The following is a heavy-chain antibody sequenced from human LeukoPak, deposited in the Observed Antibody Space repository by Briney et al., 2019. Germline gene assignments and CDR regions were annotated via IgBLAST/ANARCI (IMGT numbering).Heavy chain of an antibody. D-gene: IGHD3-16*01. CDR3: ARGPYAGYYYYGMDV. Sequence: GASVKVSCKASGYTFTGYYMHRVRPAPGQGLEWMGWINPNSGGTNYAQKFQGRVTMTRDTSISTAYMELSRLRSDDTAVYYCARGPYAGYYYYGMDVWGQGTTVTVSS. J-gene: IGHJ6*02. CDR2: INPNSGGT. V-gene: IGHV1-2*02. CDR1: GYTFTGYY.